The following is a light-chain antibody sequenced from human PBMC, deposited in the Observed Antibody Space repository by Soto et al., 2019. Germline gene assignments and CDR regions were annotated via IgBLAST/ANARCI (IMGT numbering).Light chain of an antibody. CDR1: SGHSSYA. V-gene: IGLV4-69*01. CDR2: LNSDGSH. J-gene: IGLJ3*02. Sequence: QLVLTQSPSASASLGASVKLTCTLSSGHSSYAIAWHQQQPEKGPRYLMKLNSDGSHSKGDGIPDRFSGSSSGAERYLTISSLQSEDEADYYCSSYAERNSVLFGGGTKLTVL. CDR3: SSYAERNSVL.